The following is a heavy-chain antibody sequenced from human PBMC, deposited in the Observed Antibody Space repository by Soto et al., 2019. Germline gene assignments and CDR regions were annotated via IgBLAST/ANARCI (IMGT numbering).Heavy chain of an antibody. V-gene: IGHV4-31*03. J-gene: IGHJ3*02. D-gene: IGHD3-3*01. CDR3: ARDLLYRAVFEI. CDR1: GGSLTSNGYY. CDR2: IYYSGTT. Sequence: QVHLQESGPGLVKPSQTLSLTCTVSGGSLTSNGYYWSWIRQRPEKGLEWLGYIYYSGTTHFNPYLKSRLSISMDTSNNPFSLNLTSVTAADPAVYFCARDLLYRAVFEIWGQGTLVTVSA.